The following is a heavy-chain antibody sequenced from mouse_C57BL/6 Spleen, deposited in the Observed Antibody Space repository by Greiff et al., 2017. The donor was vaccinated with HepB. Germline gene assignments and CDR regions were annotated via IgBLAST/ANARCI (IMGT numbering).Heavy chain of an antibody. D-gene: IGHD1-1*01. CDR1: GFSLTSYG. J-gene: IGHJ2*01. CDR2: IWSGGST. CDR3: ARGNYYGSIYFDY. Sequence: QVQLKQSGPGLVQPSQSLSITCTVSGFSLTSYGVHWVRQSPGKGLEWLGVIWSGGSTDYNAAFISRLSISKDNSKSQVFFKMNSLQADDTAIYYCARGNYYGSIYFDYWGQGTTLTVSS. V-gene: IGHV2-2*01.